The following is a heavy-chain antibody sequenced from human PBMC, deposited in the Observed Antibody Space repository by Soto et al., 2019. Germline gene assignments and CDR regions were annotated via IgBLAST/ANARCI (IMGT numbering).Heavy chain of an antibody. D-gene: IGHD5-18*01. CDR3: ARGQGEDTAMVRSFRTRKYYYYGMDV. V-gene: IGHV1-69*13. CDR1: GGTFSSYA. J-gene: IGHJ6*02. Sequence: GASVKVSCKASGGTFSSYAISWVRQAPGQGLEWMGGIIPIFGTANYAQKFQGRVTITADESTSTAYMELSSLRSEDTAVYYCARGQGEDTAMVRSFRTRKYYYYGMDVWGQGTTVTVSS. CDR2: IIPIFGTA.